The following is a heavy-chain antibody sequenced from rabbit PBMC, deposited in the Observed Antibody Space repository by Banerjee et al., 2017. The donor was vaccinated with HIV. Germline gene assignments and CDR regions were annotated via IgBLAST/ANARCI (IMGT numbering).Heavy chain of an antibody. J-gene: IGHJ4*01. CDR2: IYTGDDDT. V-gene: IGHV1S45*01. CDR3: ARAGGYRDFGL. Sequence: QEQLVESGGGLVTLGGSLKLSCKASGFDFSSSYWICWIRQAPGKVLEWIGCIYTGDDDTNYATWAKGRFTISKTASTVDLRMTSLTAADTATYFCARAGGYRDFGLWGPGTLVTVS. CDR1: GFDFSSSYW. D-gene: IGHD2-1*01.